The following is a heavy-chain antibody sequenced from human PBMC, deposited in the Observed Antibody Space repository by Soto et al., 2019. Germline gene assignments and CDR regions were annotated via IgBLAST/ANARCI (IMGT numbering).Heavy chain of an antibody. Sequence: SVKVSCKASGGTFSSYAITWVRQAPGQGLEWMGGIIPMLSTTNYAQKFQGRVAIIADESTSTAYMELSSLRSEDTAVYYCARDLGDCSSTSCRENWFDPWGQGTLVTVSS. V-gene: IGHV1-69*13. CDR3: ARDLGDCSSTSCRENWFDP. CDR2: IIPMLSTT. CDR1: GGTFSSYA. D-gene: IGHD2-2*01. J-gene: IGHJ5*02.